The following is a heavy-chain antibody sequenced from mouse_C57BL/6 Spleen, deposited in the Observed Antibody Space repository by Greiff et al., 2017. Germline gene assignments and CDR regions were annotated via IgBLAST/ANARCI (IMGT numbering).Heavy chain of an antibody. CDR3: ARQLYSNGAWFAY. J-gene: IGHJ3*01. D-gene: IGHD2-5*01. CDR1: GYTFTSYW. V-gene: IGHV1-64*01. Sequence: QVQLQQPGAELVKPGASVKLSCKASGYTFTSYWMHWVKQRPGQGLEWIGMIHPNSGSTNYNEKFKSKATLTVDKSSSTAYMQLSSLTSEDSAVYCCARQLYSNGAWFAYWGQGTLVTVSA. CDR2: IHPNSGST.